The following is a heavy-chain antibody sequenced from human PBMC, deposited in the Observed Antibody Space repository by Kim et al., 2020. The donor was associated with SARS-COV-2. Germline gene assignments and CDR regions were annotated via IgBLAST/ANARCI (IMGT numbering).Heavy chain of an antibody. Sequence: KTDGRAQYYVDSVKGRFTISRDKAKNSLYLQMNRLRADDTAVYYCGRDMDVWGQGTTVTVSS. J-gene: IGHJ6*02. CDR3: GRDMDV. CDR2: KTDGRAQ. V-gene: IGHV3-7*01.